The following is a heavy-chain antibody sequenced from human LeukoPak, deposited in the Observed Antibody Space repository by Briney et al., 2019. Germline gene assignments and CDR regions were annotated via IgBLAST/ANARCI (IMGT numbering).Heavy chain of an antibody. CDR3: ARGAIWFGESAYYYYYYMDV. CDR1: GYTFTSYD. CDR2: MNPNSGNT. D-gene: IGHD3-10*01. J-gene: IGHJ6*03. V-gene: IGHV1-8*01. Sequence: GASVKVSCKASGYTFTSYDINWVRQATGQGLEWMGWMNPNSGNTGYAQKFQGRVTMTRNTSISTAYMELSSLRSEDTAVYYCARGAIWFGESAYYYYYYMDVWGKGTTVTVSS.